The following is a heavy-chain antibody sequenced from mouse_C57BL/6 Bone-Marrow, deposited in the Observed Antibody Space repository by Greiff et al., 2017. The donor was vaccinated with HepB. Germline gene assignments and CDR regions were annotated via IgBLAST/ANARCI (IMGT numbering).Heavy chain of an antibody. CDR3: TTSYGSSYWFAY. CDR2: IDPENGDT. CDR1: GFNIKDDY. Sequence: VQLQQSGAELVRPGASVKLSCTASGFNIKDDYMHWVKQRPEQGLEWIGWIDPENGDTEYASKFQGKATITADTSSNTAYLQLSSLTSEATAVYYCTTSYGSSYWFAYWGQGTLVTVSA. V-gene: IGHV14-4*01. J-gene: IGHJ3*01. D-gene: IGHD1-1*01.